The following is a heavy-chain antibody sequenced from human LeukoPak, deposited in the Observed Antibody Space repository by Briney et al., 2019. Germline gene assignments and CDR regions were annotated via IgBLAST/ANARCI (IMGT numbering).Heavy chain of an antibody. J-gene: IGHJ4*02. Sequence: SETLSLTCTVSGGSISSYYWNWIRQPPGKGLEWIGYIYYSGSTNYNPSLKSRVTISVDTSKNQFSLKLSSVTAADTAVYYCARGAAGYSYGWGQGTLVTVSS. D-gene: IGHD5-18*01. V-gene: IGHV4-59*01. CDR2: IYYSGST. CDR3: ARGAAGYSYG. CDR1: GGSISSYY.